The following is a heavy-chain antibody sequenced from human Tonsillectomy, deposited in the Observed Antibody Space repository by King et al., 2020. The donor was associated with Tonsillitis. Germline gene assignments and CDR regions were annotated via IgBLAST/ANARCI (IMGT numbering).Heavy chain of an antibody. J-gene: IGHJ6*02. Sequence: QLVQSGAEVKKPGASVKVSCKASGYTFTGYYMHWVRQAPGQGLEWMGWIDPNNGDTNSAQKVQGRVTLTRDTSISTAYMELRRLRSDDTAVYYCARGEGSSSDLYYYGMDVWGQGTTVTVSS. CDR1: GYTFTGYY. D-gene: IGHD6-6*01. CDR3: ARGEGSSSDLYYYGMDV. V-gene: IGHV1-2*02. CDR2: IDPNNGDT.